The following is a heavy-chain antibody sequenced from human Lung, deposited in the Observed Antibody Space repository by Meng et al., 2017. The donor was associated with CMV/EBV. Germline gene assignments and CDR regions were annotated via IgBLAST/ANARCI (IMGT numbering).Heavy chain of an antibody. J-gene: IGHJ6*02. CDR3: ARLQYNRNCLDV. CDR2: IYYIGDT. CDR1: GDYISSSSGYY. Sequence: SETLSLXCIVTGDYISSSSGYYWVWIRQPPGKGLEWIGAIYYIGDTYYNWSLGGRLTISVDTSKNQFSLQVTSVTAADTAIYYCARLQYNRNCLDVWGHGAXVTVSS. D-gene: IGHD1-1*01. V-gene: IGHV4-39*01.